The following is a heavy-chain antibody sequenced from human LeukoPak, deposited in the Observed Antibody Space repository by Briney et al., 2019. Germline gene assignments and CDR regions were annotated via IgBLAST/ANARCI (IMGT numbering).Heavy chain of an antibody. V-gene: IGHV4-39*02. CDR1: AGSICSSAYY. CDR2: LCCGGST. J-gene: IGHJ4*02. CDR3: TRLNWDDKDH. D-gene: IGHD1-20*01. Sequence: SETLSLTCTVSAGSICSSAYYCGWIRQPPGKGLEWIGSLCCGGSTYYSPSLRRRVTMSVDTSKNHFSLKLSSVTAADTAIYYCTRLNWDDKDHWGQGTLVTVSS.